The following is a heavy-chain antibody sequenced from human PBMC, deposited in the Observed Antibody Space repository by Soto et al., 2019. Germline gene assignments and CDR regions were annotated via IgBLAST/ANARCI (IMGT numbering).Heavy chain of an antibody. J-gene: IGHJ4*02. V-gene: IGHV3-23*01. CDR1: GFAFNDYA. CDR2: IGGGGRKT. Sequence: EVQLLESGGGLVQPGGSLRLSCAASGFAFNDYAMSWVRQAPGKGLEWVSAIGGGGRKTYYADSVKGRFTLSRDNSKNTVYLQMNSLRAEDTAIYSCAKEAFYTWIPPTYFDFWGQGTLVTVSS. D-gene: IGHD5-12*01. CDR3: AKEAFYTWIPPTYFDF.